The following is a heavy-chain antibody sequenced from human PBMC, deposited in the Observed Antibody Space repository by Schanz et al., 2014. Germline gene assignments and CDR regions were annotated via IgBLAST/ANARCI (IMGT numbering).Heavy chain of an antibody. D-gene: IGHD3-3*01. CDR3: ARVGGTYYDFWSGVPPTVMHDGFDI. CDR1: GFTFSSYT. CDR2: ISSTSTYL. J-gene: IGHJ3*02. V-gene: IGHV3-21*01. Sequence: EVQLVESGGGLVKPGDSLRLSCAASGFTFSSYTMKWVRQAPGNGLEWVSSISSTSTYLYYADSVKGRFTISRDNAKNSMYLEMNSLRAEDTAVFYCARVGGTYYDFWSGVPPTVMHDGFDIWGQGTMVTVS.